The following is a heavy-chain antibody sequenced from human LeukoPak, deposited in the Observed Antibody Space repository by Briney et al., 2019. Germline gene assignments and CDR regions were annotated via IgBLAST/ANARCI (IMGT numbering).Heavy chain of an antibody. CDR1: GFTLSSSG. D-gene: IGHD3-10*01. CDR2: IRY. V-gene: IGHV3-33*01. Sequence: GGSLRLSCAASGFTLSSSGMHWVRQAPGKGLEWVAYIRYAVKGRFTISRGNSKNTLYLQMNSLRAEDTAVYFCARTNTLDRGPIIDPLDYWGQGTLVTVSS. J-gene: IGHJ4*02. CDR3: ARTNTLDRGPIIDPLDY.